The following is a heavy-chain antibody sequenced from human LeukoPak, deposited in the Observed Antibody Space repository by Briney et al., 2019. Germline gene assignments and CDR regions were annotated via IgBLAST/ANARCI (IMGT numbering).Heavy chain of an antibody. CDR1: GFTFNTYA. D-gene: IGHD3-10*01. CDR3: ARGAPGYYGSGSVGQFDY. CDR2: ISSDGDAT. V-gene: IGHV3-64*01. J-gene: IGHJ4*02. Sequence: GGSLRLSCAASGFTFNTYAMQWVRQAPGEGLEYVSGISSDGDATYYANSVKERFIISRDNSRNILYLQMGSLRAEDMAVYYCARGAPGYYGSGSVGQFDYWGQGTLVTVSS.